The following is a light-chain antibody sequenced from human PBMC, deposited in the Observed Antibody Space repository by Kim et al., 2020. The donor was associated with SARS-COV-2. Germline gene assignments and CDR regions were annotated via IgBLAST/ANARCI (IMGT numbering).Light chain of an antibody. V-gene: IGLV3-1*01. CDR2: HDS. J-gene: IGLJ3*02. CDR3: QAWDSSTVV. CDR1: KLGDKY. Sequence: VSPGQTASITCSGDKLGDKYAYWYQQKPGQSPLMVIYHDSKRPSGIPERFSGSNSGNTATLTISGTQAMDEADYYCQAWDSSTVVFGGGTKLTVL.